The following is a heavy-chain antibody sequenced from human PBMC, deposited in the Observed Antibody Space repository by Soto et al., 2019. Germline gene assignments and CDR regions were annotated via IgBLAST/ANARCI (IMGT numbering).Heavy chain of an antibody. CDR3: AGRERVYGDYEMNYDYYCMDS. CDR2: ISAYNGNT. J-gene: IGHJ6*02. D-gene: IGHD4-17*01. Sequence: QVQLVQSGAEVKKPGASVKVSCKASGYTFTSYGISWVRQAPGQGLEWMGWISAYNGNTNYAQKLQGRVTMTTDTSTSTAYMELRILRSYDTAVYYCAGRERVYGDYEMNYDYYCMDSCGQGTTVTFSS. CDR1: GYTFTSYG. V-gene: IGHV1-18*01.